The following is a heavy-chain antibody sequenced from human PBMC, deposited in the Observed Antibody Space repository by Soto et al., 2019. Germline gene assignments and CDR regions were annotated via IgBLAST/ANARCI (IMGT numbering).Heavy chain of an antibody. CDR1: GYTFTSYG. V-gene: IGHV1-18*01. D-gene: IGHD2-2*01. J-gene: IGHJ6*03. CDR3: AREDIVVVPAAMGTRRYYYYMDV. CDR2: ISAYNGNT. Sequence: ASVKVSCKASGYTFTSYGISWARQAPGQGLEWMGWISAYNGNTNYAQKLQGRVTMTTDTSTSTAYMELRSLRSDDTAVYYCAREDIVVVPAAMGTRRYYYYMDVWGKGTTVTVSS.